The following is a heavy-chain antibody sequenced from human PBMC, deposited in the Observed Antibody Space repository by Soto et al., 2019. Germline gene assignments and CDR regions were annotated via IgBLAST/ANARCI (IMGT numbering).Heavy chain of an antibody. CDR3: AREQPTCPDTPLVPCYYCAMDV. D-gene: IGHD5-18*01. CDR2: ISYDGSNK. J-gene: IGHJ6*04. CDR1: GFTFRSYG. V-gene: IGHV3-30*03. Sequence: PGESLRLSYAASGFTFRSYGMRWVRQAPGKGLEWVAVISYDGSNKYYADSVKGRFTISRDNSKNTLYLQMNSLRAEDTAGYCSAREQPTCPDTPLVPCYYCAMDVWGKGTRVTLT.